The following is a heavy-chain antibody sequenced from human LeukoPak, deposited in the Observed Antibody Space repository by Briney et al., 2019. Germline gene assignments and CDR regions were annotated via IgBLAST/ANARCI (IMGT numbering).Heavy chain of an antibody. CDR2: ISYDGSNK. J-gene: IGHJ4*02. CDR1: GFTFSSYA. CDR3: ARGRGDPNHRYFDY. V-gene: IGHV3-30-3*01. D-gene: IGHD3-10*01. Sequence: GGSLRLSCAASGFTFSSYAMHWVRQAPGKGLEWVAVISYDGSNKYYADSVKGRFTISRDNSKNTLYLQVDSLRAEDTATYYCARGRGDPNHRYFDYWGQGTLVTVSS.